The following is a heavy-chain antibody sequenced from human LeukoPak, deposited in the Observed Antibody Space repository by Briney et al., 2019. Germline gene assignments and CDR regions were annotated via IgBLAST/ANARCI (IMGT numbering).Heavy chain of an antibody. CDR1: DGLFSGYY. D-gene: IGHD2-2*02. J-gene: IGHJ5*02. CDR3: ARVPDCSTTSCYTLGWLDP. V-gene: IGHV4-34*01. Sequence: SETLSLTCAVYDGLFSGYYWSWIRQPPGMGLEWIGEVNHSGTTNYNPSLKSRVTISVDMSKSQFSLKLTSVTAADTAVYCCARVPDCSTTSCYTLGWLDPWGQGTLVTVSS. CDR2: VNHSGTT.